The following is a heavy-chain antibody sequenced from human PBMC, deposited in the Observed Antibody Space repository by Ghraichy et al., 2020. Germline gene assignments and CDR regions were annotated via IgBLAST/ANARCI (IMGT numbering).Heavy chain of an antibody. J-gene: IGHJ6*02. V-gene: IGHV4-34*01. CDR1: GGSFSRYY. CDR3: ASRPGIHYYGMDV. Sequence: SETLSLTCAVYGGSFSRYYWSWIRQPPGMGLEWIGEVDHGGSTNYNPSLKSRVTISVDTSKNQFSLKLSSVTAADTAVYYCASRPGIHYYGMDVWGQGTTVTVSS. CDR2: VDHGGST. D-gene: IGHD2/OR15-2a*01.